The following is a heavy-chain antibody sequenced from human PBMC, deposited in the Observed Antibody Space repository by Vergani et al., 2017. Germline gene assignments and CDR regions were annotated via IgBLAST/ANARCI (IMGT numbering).Heavy chain of an antibody. Sequence: QVQLQESGPGLVKPSETLSLTCTVSGDSVISTDYHWGWIRQPPGKGLEWIGSMDYSGSTSYNPSLESRISISFETPKNQFSLRLTSVHAADTAVYYCASKRGACRAAYCHSYDFWGPGTLVGVSS. V-gene: IGHV4-39*01. CDR1: GDSVISTDYH. CDR3: ASKRGACRAAYCHSYDF. D-gene: IGHD2-15*01. J-gene: IGHJ4*02. CDR2: MDYSGST.